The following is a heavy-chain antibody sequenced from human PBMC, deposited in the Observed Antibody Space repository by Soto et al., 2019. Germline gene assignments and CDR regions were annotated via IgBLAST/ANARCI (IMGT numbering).Heavy chain of an antibody. CDR3: AKSMLWFGEFDL. J-gene: IGHJ4*02. CDR2: ISWNSGTT. D-gene: IGHD3-10*01. CDR1: GFIFDDYG. Sequence: EVQLVESGGALVQPGKSLTLSCAASGFIFDDYGMHWVRQAPGKGLEWVSGISWNSGTTDYADSVKGRFTISRDNARNSLFLQMNSLRPEDTALYYCAKSMLWFGEFDLWGRGTLVTVSS. V-gene: IGHV3-9*01.